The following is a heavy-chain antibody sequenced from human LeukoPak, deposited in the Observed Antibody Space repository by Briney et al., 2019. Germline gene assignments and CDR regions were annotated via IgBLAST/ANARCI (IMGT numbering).Heavy chain of an antibody. CDR3: ARDSSGGYYYMDV. CDR2: IYTSGST. J-gene: IGHJ6*03. D-gene: IGHD2-15*01. V-gene: IGHV4-61*02. CDR1: SGSISSGSYY. Sequence: PSETLSLTCTVSSGSISSGSYYWSWIRQPAGKGLEWIGRIYTSGSTNYNPSLKSRVTMSVDTSKNQFSLKLSSVTAADTAVYYCARDSSGGYYYMDVWGKGTTVTVSS.